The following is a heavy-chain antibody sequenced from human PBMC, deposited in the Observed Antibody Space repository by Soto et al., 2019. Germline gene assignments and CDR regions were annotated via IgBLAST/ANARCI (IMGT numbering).Heavy chain of an antibody. D-gene: IGHD1-1*01. CDR2: ISSDGSNR. V-gene: IGHV3-30-3*01. J-gene: IGHJ4*02. Sequence: QVQLVESGGGVVQPGRSLRLSCAASGFIFSSYAMHWVRQAPGKGLEWVAVISSDGSNRYYADSVGGRFNISRDNSEKTVYLHMSRLSGDDTAVFYCAKAPWNLPHTHYFEFLGQGTLVTVSS. CDR1: GFIFSSYA. CDR3: AKAPWNLPHTHYFEF.